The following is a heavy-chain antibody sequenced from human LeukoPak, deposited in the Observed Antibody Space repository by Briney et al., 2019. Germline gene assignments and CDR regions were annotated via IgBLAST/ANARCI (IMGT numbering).Heavy chain of an antibody. CDR3: AKGGGALLQDAFDI. V-gene: IGHV3-30*02. CDR1: GFTFSSYG. D-gene: IGHD2/OR15-2a*01. CDR2: IRYDGSNK. Sequence: GGSLRLSCAASGFTFSSYGMHWVRQAPGQGLVWVAFIRYDGSNKYYADSVKGRFTISRDNSKNTLYLQMNSLRAEDTAVYYCAKGGGALLQDAFDIWGQGTMVTVSS. J-gene: IGHJ3*02.